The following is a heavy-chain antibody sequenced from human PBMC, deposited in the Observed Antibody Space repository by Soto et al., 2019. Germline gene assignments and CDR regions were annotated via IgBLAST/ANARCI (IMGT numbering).Heavy chain of an antibody. V-gene: IGHV4-61*01. Sequence: SETLSLTCTASGGSVSSGSYYWSWIRQPPGKGLEWIGYVYYNGSTNYNPSLKSRVTISVDTSRNQFSLKLSSVTAADTAVYYCARESMNTIFGVVYYYGLDVWGQGTTVTVSS. CDR2: VYYNGST. J-gene: IGHJ6*02. CDR3: ARESMNTIFGVVYYYGLDV. CDR1: GGSVSSGSYY. D-gene: IGHD3-3*01.